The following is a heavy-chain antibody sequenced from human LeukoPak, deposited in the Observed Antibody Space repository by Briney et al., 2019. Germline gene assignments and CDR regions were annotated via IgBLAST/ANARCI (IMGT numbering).Heavy chain of an antibody. V-gene: IGHV1-69*04. D-gene: IGHD5-24*01. CDR3: ASLMAANNFDY. J-gene: IGHJ4*02. CDR1: GGTFSSYA. CDR2: IIPILGIA. Sequence: SVKVSCKASGGTFSSYAISWVRQAPGQGHELMGRIIPILGIATYAQKFQGRVTITADKSTSTAYMELSSLRSEDTAVYYCASLMAANNFDYWGQGTLVTVSS.